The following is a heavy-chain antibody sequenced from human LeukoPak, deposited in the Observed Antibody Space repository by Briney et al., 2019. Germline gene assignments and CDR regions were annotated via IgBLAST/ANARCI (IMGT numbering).Heavy chain of an antibody. Sequence: PSETLSLTCTVSGGSISSYYWSWIRQPPGKGLEWIGYIYYSGSTNYNPSLKSRVTISVDTSKNQFSLKLSSVTAADTAVYYCARIYYGSGSLINDAFDIWGQGTMVTVSS. CDR2: IYYSGST. D-gene: IGHD3-10*01. V-gene: IGHV4-59*08. J-gene: IGHJ3*02. CDR1: GGSISSYY. CDR3: ARIYYGSGSLINDAFDI.